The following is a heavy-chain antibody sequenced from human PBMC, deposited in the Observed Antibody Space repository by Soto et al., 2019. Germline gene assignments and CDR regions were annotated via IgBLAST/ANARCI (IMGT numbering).Heavy chain of an antibody. CDR2: ISSSSSYI. CDR3: ARAGRYFDWLLSGPNYGMDV. Sequence: PGGSLRLSCAASGFTFSSYSMNWVRQAPGKGLEWVSSISSSSSYIYYADSVRGRFTISRDNAKNSLYLQMNSLGAEDTAVYYCARAGRYFDWLLSGPNYGMDVWGQGTTVTVSS. J-gene: IGHJ6*02. CDR1: GFTFSSYS. D-gene: IGHD3-9*01. V-gene: IGHV3-21*01.